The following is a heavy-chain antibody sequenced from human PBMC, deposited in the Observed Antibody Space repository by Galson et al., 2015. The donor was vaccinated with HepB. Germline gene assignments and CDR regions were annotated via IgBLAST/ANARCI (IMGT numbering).Heavy chain of an antibody. V-gene: IGHV1-18*01. CDR3: ARGYSSGLTTSYYYGMDV. D-gene: IGHD6-19*01. CDR1: GYTFINYG. CDR2: ISTFNGNT. Sequence: SVKVSCKASGYTFINYGITWVRQAPGQGLEWLGWISTFNGNTNSAQKLQGRVTMTTDTSTSTAYMDLRSLRSDDTAVYYWARGYSSGLTTSYYYGMDVWGQGTTVTVSS. J-gene: IGHJ6*02.